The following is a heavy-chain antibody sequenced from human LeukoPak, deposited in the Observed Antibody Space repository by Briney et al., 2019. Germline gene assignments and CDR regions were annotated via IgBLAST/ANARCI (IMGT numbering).Heavy chain of an antibody. CDR2: IIPIFGTA. CDR1: GGSFSSEA. V-gene: IGHV1-69*05. D-gene: IGHD2-15*01. J-gene: IGHJ4*02. CDR3: GREAGDCGGGSCYSIDY. Sequence: ASVKVSCKAFGGSFSSEAISWVRQAPGQGLEWMGGIIPIFGTANYAQKLQGRVTITTDESTSTAYMEVRSLRSEDTAVYYCGREAGDCGGGSCYSIDYWGQGTLVTVSS.